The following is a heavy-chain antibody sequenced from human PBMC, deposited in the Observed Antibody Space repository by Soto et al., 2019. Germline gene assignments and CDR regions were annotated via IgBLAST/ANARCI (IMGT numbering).Heavy chain of an antibody. V-gene: IGHV3-23*01. CDR1: GFTFSSYA. Sequence: PGGSLRLSCAASGFTFSSYAMIWVRQAPGKGLEWVSAISGSGGSTYYADSVKGRFTISRDNSKNTLYLQMNSLRAEDTAVYYCAAAATYYDFWSGYSPLSWFEPWGQGTLVTVSS. CDR3: AAAATYYDFWSGYSPLSWFEP. D-gene: IGHD3-3*01. CDR2: ISGSGGST. J-gene: IGHJ5*02.